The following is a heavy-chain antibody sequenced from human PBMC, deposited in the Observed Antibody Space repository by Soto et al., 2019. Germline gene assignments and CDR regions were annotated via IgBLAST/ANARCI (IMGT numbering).Heavy chain of an antibody. J-gene: IGHJ3*02. D-gene: IGHD2-2*01. CDR1: GYTFTGYY. CDR2: INPNSGGT. V-gene: IGHV1-2*04. Sequence: ASVKVSCKASGYTFTGYYMHWVRQAPGQGLERMGWINPNSGGTNYAQKFQGWVTMTGDTSISTAYMELSRLRSDDTAVYYCARDSGGDIVVVPAPLDAFDIWGQGTMVTVSS. CDR3: ARDSGGDIVVVPAPLDAFDI.